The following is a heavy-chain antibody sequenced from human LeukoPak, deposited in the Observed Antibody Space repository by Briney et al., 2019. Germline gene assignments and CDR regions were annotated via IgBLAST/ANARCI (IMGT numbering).Heavy chain of an antibody. CDR3: ARGWDLYDGSGYSLDY. V-gene: IGHV1-69*04. CDR1: GGTFSSYA. CDR2: IIPILGIA. J-gene: IGHJ4*02. Sequence: GASVKVSCKASGGTFSSYAISWVRQAPGQGLEWMGRIIPILGIANYAQKFQGRVTITADKSTSTAYMELSSLRSEDTAVYYCARGWDLYDGSGYSLDYWGQGTLVTVSS. D-gene: IGHD3-22*01.